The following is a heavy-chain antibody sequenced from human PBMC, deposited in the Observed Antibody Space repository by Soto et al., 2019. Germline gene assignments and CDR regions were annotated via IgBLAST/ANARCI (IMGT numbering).Heavy chain of an antibody. CDR2: IYWDDGK. J-gene: IGHJ6*02. D-gene: IGHD2-15*01. CDR1: GFALSTSGVG. Sequence: QITLKESGPTLVKPTQTLTLTCTFSGFALSTSGVGVAWIRQPPGKALEWLALIYWDDGKRYRPSLESRLTSTKDTSKNQVVLTMTNMDSVDTATYYCTYLPCSGGSCYWFSYSGMDVWGQGTTVTVSS. CDR3: TYLPCSGGSCYWFSYSGMDV. V-gene: IGHV2-5*02.